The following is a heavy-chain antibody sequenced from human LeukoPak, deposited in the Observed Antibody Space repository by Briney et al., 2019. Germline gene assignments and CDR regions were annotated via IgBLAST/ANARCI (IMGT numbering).Heavy chain of an antibody. V-gene: IGHV4-31*03. Sequence: SETLSLTCTVSGDSISNDGYYWTWIRQLPGRGLEWIGYIYYSGTTYFNPSLKSRVTISVDTSKSQFSLILTSVTAADTAVYYCARYHGSGRWFDPWGQGTLVTVSS. CDR3: ARYHGSGRWFDP. CDR1: GDSISNDGYY. J-gene: IGHJ5*02. D-gene: IGHD3-10*01. CDR2: IYYSGTT.